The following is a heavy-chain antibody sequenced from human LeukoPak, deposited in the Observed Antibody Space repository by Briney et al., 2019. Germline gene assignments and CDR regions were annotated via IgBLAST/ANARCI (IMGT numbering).Heavy chain of an antibody. J-gene: IGHJ4*02. CDR2: IFYSGST. D-gene: IGHD6-13*01. V-gene: IGHV4-39*07. Sequence: SETLSLTCTVSGGSISGTNDFWGWIRQPPGRGLEWIDYIFYSGSTNYNPSLKSRVTMSVDTSKNQFSLNLRSVTAADTAVYYCARDGGIAAAGYDYWGQGTLVTVSS. CDR1: GGSISGTNDF. CDR3: ARDGGIAAAGYDY.